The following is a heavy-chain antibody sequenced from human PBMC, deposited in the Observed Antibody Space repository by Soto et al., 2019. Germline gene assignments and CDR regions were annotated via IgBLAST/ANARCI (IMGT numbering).Heavy chain of an antibody. CDR3: TCYYDSSGYLPFDD. CDR1: GFTFSGSA. J-gene: IGHJ4*02. CDR2: IRSKTNSNAT. D-gene: IGHD3-22*01. V-gene: IGHV3-73*01. Sequence: PGGSLRLSYVASGFTFSGSAMHWLRQASGKGMEGVGRIRSKTNSNATAYGASVKGRFTISRDDSKNTAYLQMNSLKTEDTAVYYCTCYYDSSGYLPFDDWGQGT.